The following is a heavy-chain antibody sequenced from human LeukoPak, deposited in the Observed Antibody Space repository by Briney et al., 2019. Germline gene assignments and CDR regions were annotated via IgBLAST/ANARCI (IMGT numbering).Heavy chain of an antibody. V-gene: IGHV4-34*01. Sequence: SETPSLTCAVYGGSFSGYYWSWIRQPPGKGLEWIGEINHSGSTNYNPSLKSRVTISVDTSKNQFSLKLSSVTAADTAVYYCARGVSEYCSSTSCYNEYYCMGVWGQGTTVTVSS. CDR3: ARGVSEYCSSTSCYNEYYCMGV. D-gene: IGHD2-2*02. CDR1: GGSFSGYY. CDR2: INHSGST. J-gene: IGHJ6*02.